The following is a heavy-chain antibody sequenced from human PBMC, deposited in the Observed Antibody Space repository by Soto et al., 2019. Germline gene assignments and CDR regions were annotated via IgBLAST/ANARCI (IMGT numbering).Heavy chain of an antibody. CDR2: IIPIFGTT. CDR1: GGTFSNYA. CDR3: ARDQSWQDLVWWFDP. V-gene: IGHV1-69*13. D-gene: IGHD3-16*01. J-gene: IGHJ5*02. Sequence: SVKVSCKASGGTFSNYAITWVRQAPGQGLEWLGRIIPIFGTTDYAQKFQGRVTITADESTTTAYVELSSLRSDDTAVYYCARDQSWQDLVWWFDPWGQGTLVTVSS.